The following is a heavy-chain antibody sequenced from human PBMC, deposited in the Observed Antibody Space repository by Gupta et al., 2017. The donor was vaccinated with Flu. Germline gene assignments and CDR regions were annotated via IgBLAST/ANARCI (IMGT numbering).Heavy chain of an antibody. J-gene: IGHJ4*02. V-gene: IGHV4-61*09. CDR2: IYTSGST. CDR3: ARVISRYCRGATCYRNYFDS. CDR1: GDPINNGEFL. Sequence: QVQLQESGPGIVKPSQTLSLTCTVSGDPINNGEFLWTWLRRPAGKGLEWLGHIYTSGSTSYNHYLKSRVTMSLDAVKSHFSLKLSYVAAADTAVYYCARVISRYCRGATCYRNYFDSWGQGTQVTVSS. D-gene: IGHD2-15*01.